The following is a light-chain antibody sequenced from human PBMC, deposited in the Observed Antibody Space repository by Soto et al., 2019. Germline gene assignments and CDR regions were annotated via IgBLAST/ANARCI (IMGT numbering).Light chain of an antibody. J-gene: IGLJ7*01. CDR2: EVS. CDR3: SSYTSSSTLV. CDR1: SSDVGSYNY. Sequence: QSALTQPASVSGSPGQSITISCTGTSSDVGSYNYVSWYQQHPGKAPKLMIYEVSNRPSGVSSRFSGSKSDNAASLTISGLQAEDEADYYCSSYTSSSTLVFGGGTQLTVL. V-gene: IGLV2-14*01.